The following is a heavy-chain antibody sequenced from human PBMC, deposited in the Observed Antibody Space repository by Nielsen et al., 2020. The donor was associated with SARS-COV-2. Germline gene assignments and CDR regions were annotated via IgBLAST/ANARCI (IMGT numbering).Heavy chain of an antibody. D-gene: IGHD2-15*01. J-gene: IGHJ6*02. Sequence: SVKVSCKASGGTFSSYAISWVRQAPGQGLEWMGGIIPIFGTANYAQKFQGRVTITADESTSTAYMELSSLRSDDTAVYYCARGRCSGGNCNSVTEYYYYGLDVWGQGTTVAVSS. CDR3: ARGRCSGGNCNSVTEYYYYGLDV. V-gene: IGHV1-69*13. CDR1: GGTFSSYA. CDR2: IIPIFGTA.